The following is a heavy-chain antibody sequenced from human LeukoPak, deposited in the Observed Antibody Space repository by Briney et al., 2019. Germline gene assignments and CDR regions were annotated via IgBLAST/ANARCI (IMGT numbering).Heavy chain of an antibody. CDR2: ISSDSSYT. CDR1: GFIFSDYY. J-gene: IGHJ4*02. D-gene: IGHD6-13*01. V-gene: IGHV3-11*06. CDR3: ARLHSTAAAGTYDY. Sequence: GGSLRLSCAASGFIFSDYYMTWIRQAPGKGLDWISYISSDSSYTRYADSVKGRFTVSRDNAKNSLYLQMNSLRAEDTAVYYCARLHSTAAAGTYDYWGQGTLSPSPQ.